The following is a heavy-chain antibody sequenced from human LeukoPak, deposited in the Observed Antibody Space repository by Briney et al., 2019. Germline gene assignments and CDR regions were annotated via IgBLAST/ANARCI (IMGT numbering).Heavy chain of an antibody. J-gene: IGHJ4*02. CDR3: VKGIVVVTARAFDY. CDR2: TSSNGGST. V-gene: IGHV3-64D*06. CDR1: GFTFSSYA. D-gene: IGHD2-21*02. Sequence: GGSLRLSCSASGFTFSSYAMHWVRQAPGKGLEYVSATSSNGGSTYYADSVKGRFTISRDNSKNTLYLQMSSLRPEDTAVYYCVKGIVVVTARAFDYWGQGTLVTVSS.